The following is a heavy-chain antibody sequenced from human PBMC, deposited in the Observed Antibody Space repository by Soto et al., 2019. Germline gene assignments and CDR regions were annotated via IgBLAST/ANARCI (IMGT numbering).Heavy chain of an antibody. J-gene: IGHJ4*02. D-gene: IGHD3-10*01. CDR2: ISGGSSVT. Sequence: WGSLRLSCTASGFTFSDYAMAWVRQAPGKGLEWVSTISGGSSVTYYGDSVEGRFTISRDNAKKTLFLQLNRLSAEDTATYYCAKVLSKNYYYPFDFWGQGTQVTVSS. CDR1: GFTFSDYA. V-gene: IGHV3-23*01. CDR3: AKVLSKNYYYPFDF.